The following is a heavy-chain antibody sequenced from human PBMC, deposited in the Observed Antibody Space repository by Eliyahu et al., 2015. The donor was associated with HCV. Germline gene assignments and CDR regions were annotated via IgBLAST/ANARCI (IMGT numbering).Heavy chain of an antibody. CDR2: VNGDGSRI. CDR3: ATRVRAIGGDAFDT. J-gene: IGHJ3*02. D-gene: IGHD3-3*01. Sequence: EVQLVESGGGLVQPGGSQXLSCAVSGLRFDNYWLHWVRQTPGKGLMWVSRVNGDGSRIDYADSVRGRFILSRDNAKNSLYLEMSSLRVEDTAIYYCATRVRAIGGDAFDTWGQGTKVTVSS. CDR1: GLRFDNYW. V-gene: IGHV3-74*01.